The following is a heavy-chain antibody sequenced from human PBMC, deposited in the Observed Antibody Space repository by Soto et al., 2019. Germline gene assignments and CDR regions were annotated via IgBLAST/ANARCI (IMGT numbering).Heavy chain of an antibody. CDR2: ISGSGGST. J-gene: IGHJ4*02. CDR3: AKDPAYSGSYLDY. V-gene: IGHV3-23*01. D-gene: IGHD1-26*01. Sequence: GGSLRLSCAASGFTFSSYAMSWVRQAPGKGLEWVSAISGSGGSTYYADSVQGRFTISRDNSKNTLYLQMKSLRAEDTAVDYCAKDPAYSGSYLDYWRQGSLGSVSS. CDR1: GFTFSSYA.